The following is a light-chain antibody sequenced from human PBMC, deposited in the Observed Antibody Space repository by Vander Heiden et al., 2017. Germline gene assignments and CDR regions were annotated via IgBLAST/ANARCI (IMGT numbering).Light chain of an antibody. CDR3: QQDYSSPWT. J-gene: IGKJ1*01. V-gene: IGKV1-5*03. Sequence: DIQMTQSPSTLSASVGDRVTITCRASQSISSWLAWYQQKPGKAPKLLIYKASSLESGVPSRFSGSGSGTEFTLTISSLQPDDFATYYCQQDYSSPWTFGQGTKVEIK. CDR1: QSISSW. CDR2: KAS.